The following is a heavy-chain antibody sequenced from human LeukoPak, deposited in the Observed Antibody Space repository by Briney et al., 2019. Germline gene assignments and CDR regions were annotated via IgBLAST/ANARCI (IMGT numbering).Heavy chain of an antibody. CDR1: GGSISSYY. Sequence: SETLSLTCTVSGGSISSYYWSWIRQPPGKGLEWIGYIYYSGSTNYSPSLKSRVTISVDTSKNQFSLKLSSVTAADTAVYYCASGRFGELWADYWGQGTLVTVSS. D-gene: IGHD3-10*01. V-gene: IGHV4-59*01. CDR3: ASGRFGELWADY. CDR2: IYYSGST. J-gene: IGHJ4*02.